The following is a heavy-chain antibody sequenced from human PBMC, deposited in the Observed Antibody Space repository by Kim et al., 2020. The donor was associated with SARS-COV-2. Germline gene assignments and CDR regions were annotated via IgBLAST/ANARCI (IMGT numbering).Heavy chain of an antibody. J-gene: IGHJ4*02. V-gene: IGHV3-23*01. Sequence: VKGRFTISRDNSKNTLYLQMTSLRAEDTAVYYCAKRVRYFDWFPPPFDYWGQGTLVTVSS. CDR3: AKRVRYFDWFPPPFDY. D-gene: IGHD3-9*01.